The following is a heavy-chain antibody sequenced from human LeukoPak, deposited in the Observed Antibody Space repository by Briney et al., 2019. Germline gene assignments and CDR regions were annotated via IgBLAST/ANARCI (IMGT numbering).Heavy chain of an antibody. D-gene: IGHD1-26*01. Sequence: ASVKVSCKASGYTFTSYDINWVRQATEQGLEWMGWMNPNSGNTGYAQKFQGRVTMTRNTSISTAYMELSSLRSEDTAVYYCARVVGYPYGMDVWGQGTTVTVSS. CDR2: MNPNSGNT. V-gene: IGHV1-8*01. J-gene: IGHJ6*02. CDR3: ARVVGYPYGMDV. CDR1: GYTFTSYD.